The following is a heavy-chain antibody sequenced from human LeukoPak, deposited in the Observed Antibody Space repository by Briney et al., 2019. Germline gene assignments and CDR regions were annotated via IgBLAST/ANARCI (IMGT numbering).Heavy chain of an antibody. D-gene: IGHD3-10*01. CDR1: GGSINNFY. CDR3: ARHVSGIYGSRGDLDY. Sequence: SETLSLTCSVSGGSINNFYWSWIRQSPGKGLEWIGYIHSNGGTNYNASLKSRVTMSVDTSTNQFSLNLNSVTAADTAVYYCARHVSGIYGSRGDLDYWGQGTLVTVSS. J-gene: IGHJ4*02. V-gene: IGHV4-59*08. CDR2: IHSNGGT.